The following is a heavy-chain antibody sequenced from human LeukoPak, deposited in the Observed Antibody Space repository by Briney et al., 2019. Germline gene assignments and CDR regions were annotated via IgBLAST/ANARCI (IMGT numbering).Heavy chain of an antibody. Sequence: GGSLRLSCAASGFTFSSYAMHCVRQAPGKGLEWVAVISYDGSNKYYADSVKGRFTISRDNSKNTLYLQMNSLRAEDTAVYYRARGYSSSWYDAFDIWGQGTMVTVSS. D-gene: IGHD6-13*01. V-gene: IGHV3-30-3*01. J-gene: IGHJ3*02. CDR3: ARGYSSSWYDAFDI. CDR1: GFTFSSYA. CDR2: ISYDGSNK.